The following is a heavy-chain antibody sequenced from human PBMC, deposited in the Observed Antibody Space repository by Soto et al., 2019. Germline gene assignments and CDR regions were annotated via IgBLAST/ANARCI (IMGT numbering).Heavy chain of an antibody. V-gene: IGHV4-39*01. J-gene: IGHJ4*02. D-gene: IGHD3-22*01. CDR1: GGSIRTTSYY. Sequence: QLQLQESGPRLVKPSETLSLTCTVSGGSIRTTSYYWGWIRQPPGKGLEWIGSVYYSGSSYYNPSLKSRVTISVDTSKNQFSLKLSSVIAADTAVFYCARKTPHYYDSSGYYYWGQGILVTVSS. CDR3: ARKTPHYYDSSGYYY. CDR2: VYYSGSS.